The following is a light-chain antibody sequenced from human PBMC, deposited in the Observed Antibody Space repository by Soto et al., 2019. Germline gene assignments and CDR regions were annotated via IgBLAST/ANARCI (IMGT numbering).Light chain of an antibody. CDR2: KAS. V-gene: IGKV1-5*03. Sequence: DIQMTQSPSTLSASVGDTVTITCRASQSISNWLAWYQQKPGQAPKLLIHKASTLESGVPSRFSGSGSGTECTLTISSLQPDDFATLYLQQYDSFTYTFGQGTKLEIK. CDR1: QSISNW. CDR3: QQYDSFTYT. J-gene: IGKJ2*01.